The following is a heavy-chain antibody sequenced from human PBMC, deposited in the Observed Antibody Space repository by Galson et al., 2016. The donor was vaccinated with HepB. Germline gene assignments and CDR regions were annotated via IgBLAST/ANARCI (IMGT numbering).Heavy chain of an antibody. Sequence: SVKVSCKASGYRFIDYPIHWVRQAPGQGLEWMAYINPTSDGINYAQKFQGRATVTRDTSITTAYMELSSLTSADTAVYYCARHWSGSSDYWGQGTLVTVSS. D-gene: IGHD1-26*01. CDR1: GYRFIDYP. J-gene: IGHJ4*02. CDR3: ARHWSGSSDY. V-gene: IGHV1-2*02. CDR2: INPTSDGI.